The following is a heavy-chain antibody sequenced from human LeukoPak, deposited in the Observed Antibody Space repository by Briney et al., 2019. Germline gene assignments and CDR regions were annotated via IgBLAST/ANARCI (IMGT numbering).Heavy chain of an antibody. Sequence: SETLSLTCAVYGGSFSGYYWSWIRQTPGKGLEWIGEINHSGSTNYNPSLKSRVTISVDTSKNQFSLKLSSVTAADTAVYYCARGVVVVPAATGDWFDPWGQGTLVTVSS. D-gene: IGHD2-2*01. CDR2: INHSGST. V-gene: IGHV4-34*01. CDR3: ARGVVVVPAATGDWFDP. CDR1: GGSFSGYY. J-gene: IGHJ5*02.